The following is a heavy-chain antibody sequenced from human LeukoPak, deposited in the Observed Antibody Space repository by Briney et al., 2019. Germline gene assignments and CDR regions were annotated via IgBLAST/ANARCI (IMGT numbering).Heavy chain of an antibody. V-gene: IGHV1-69*06. CDR3: ARVTLGSGWGPGAFDI. J-gene: IGHJ3*02. CDR1: GGTFSSYA. CDR2: IIPIFGTA. Sequence: GASVKVSYKASGGTFSSYAISWVRQAPGQGLEWMGGIIPIFGTANYAQKFQGRVTITADKSTSTAYMELSSLRSEDTAVYYCARVTLGSGWGPGAFDIWGQGTMVTVSS. D-gene: IGHD6-19*01.